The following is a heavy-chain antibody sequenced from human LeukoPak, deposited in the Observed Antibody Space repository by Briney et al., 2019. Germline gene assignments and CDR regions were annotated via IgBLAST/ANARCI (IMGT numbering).Heavy chain of an antibody. CDR3: ARDNSLYY. J-gene: IGHJ4*02. Sequence: GGSLRLSCAASGLTFSNYWMSWVRQAPGKGREWVANIQRDGSEKYYVDSVKGRFTISRDNAKNSLYLQMNSLRAEDTAVYYCARDNSLYYWGQGTLVTVSS. CDR1: GLTFSNYW. D-gene: IGHD3-16*02. V-gene: IGHV3-7*01. CDR2: IQRDGSEK.